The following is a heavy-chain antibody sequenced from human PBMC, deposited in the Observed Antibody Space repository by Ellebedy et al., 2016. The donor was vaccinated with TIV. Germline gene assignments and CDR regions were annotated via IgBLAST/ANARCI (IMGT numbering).Heavy chain of an antibody. D-gene: IGHD3-22*01. Sequence: ASVKVSCXASGYTFTSYGISWVRQAPGQGLEWMGWISAYNGNTNYAQKLQGRVTMTTDTSTSTAYMELRSLRSDDTAVYYCARDLYYYDSSGLEEGIDYWGQGTLVTVSS. CDR2: ISAYNGNT. J-gene: IGHJ4*02. CDR3: ARDLYYYDSSGLEEGIDY. V-gene: IGHV1-18*01. CDR1: GYTFTSYG.